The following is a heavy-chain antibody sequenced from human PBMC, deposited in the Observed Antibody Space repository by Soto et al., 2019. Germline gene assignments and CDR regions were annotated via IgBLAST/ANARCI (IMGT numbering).Heavy chain of an antibody. CDR3: AGGVLWFGELLSTFDY. Sequence: SQTLSLTCTVSGGSISSGDYYWSWIRQHPGKGLEWIGYIYYSGSTYYNPSLKSRVTISVDTSKTQFSVKLSSVTAADTAVYYCAGGVLWFGELLSTFDYWGQGTLVTVSS. CDR1: GGSISSGDYY. D-gene: IGHD3-10*01. CDR2: IYYSGST. J-gene: IGHJ4*02. V-gene: IGHV4-31*03.